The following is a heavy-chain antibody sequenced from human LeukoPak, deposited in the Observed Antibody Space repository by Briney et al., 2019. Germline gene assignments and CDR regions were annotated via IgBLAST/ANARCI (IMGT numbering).Heavy chain of an antibody. D-gene: IGHD2-2*01. V-gene: IGHV3-66*01. CDR1: GFTVSSNY. CDR3: ARDGKSAAMDYYGMDV. J-gene: IGHJ6*02. CDR2: IYNDGST. Sequence: TGGSLRLSCAASGFTVSSNYMSWVRQAPGKGLEWVSVIYNDGSTYYADSVKDRFTISRDNSKNTLYLQMNSLRAEDTAVYYCARDGKSAAMDYYGMDVWGQGTTVTVSS.